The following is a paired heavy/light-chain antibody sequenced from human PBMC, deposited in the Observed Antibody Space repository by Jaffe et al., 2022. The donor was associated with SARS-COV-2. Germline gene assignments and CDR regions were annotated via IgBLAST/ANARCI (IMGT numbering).Heavy chain of an antibody. CDR1: GFTVRIHS. J-gene: IGHJ4*02. Sequence: EVQLVESGGGLIQPGGSLRLSCAVSGFTVRIHSMSWVRQAPGKGLEWVSILYGADSTYYADSVKGRFTISRDISKNTLYLQMNSLRAEDTAVYYCARALASGPRDYWGQGTLVTVSS. CDR2: LYGADST. V-gene: IGHV3-53*01. CDR3: ARALASGPRDY. D-gene: IGHD3-10*01.
Light chain of an antibody. CDR1: QSVGSY. J-gene: IGKJ5*01. Sequence: EIVLTQSPATLSLSPGERATLSCRASQSVGSYLAWYQHKPGQAPRLLIYDASNRATGIPARFSGSGSGTDFTLTISSLEPEDFAVYYCHQRSNWPLTFGQGTRLEIK. V-gene: IGKV3-11*01. CDR2: DAS. CDR3: HQRSNWPLT.